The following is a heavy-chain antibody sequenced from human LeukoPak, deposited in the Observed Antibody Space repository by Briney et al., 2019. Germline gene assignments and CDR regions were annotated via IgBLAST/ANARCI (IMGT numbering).Heavy chain of an antibody. V-gene: IGHV3-23*01. CDR3: AKVAHCSGGSCYPITNFDY. CDR1: GFTFSSYA. Sequence: GGSLRLSCAASGFTFSSYAMSWVRQAPGKGLEWVSAISGSGGSTYYADSVKGRFTISRDNSKNTLYLQMNSLRAEDTAVYCCAKVAHCSGGSCYPITNFDYWGQGTLVTVSS. CDR2: ISGSGGST. J-gene: IGHJ4*02. D-gene: IGHD2-15*01.